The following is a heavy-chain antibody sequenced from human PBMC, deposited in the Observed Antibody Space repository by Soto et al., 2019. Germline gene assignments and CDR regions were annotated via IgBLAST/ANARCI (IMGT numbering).Heavy chain of an antibody. Sequence: QITLKESGPTLVKPTQTLTLTCTFSGFSLSTSGVGVGWIRQPPGKALEWLALIYWDDDKRYSPSLKSRLTIXKXTXXNHTVLTMTNMDPVDTTTYYCAPRPYLFGYKSFVHWGQATLVTLSS. J-gene: IGHJ4*02. V-gene: IGHV2-5*02. CDR1: GFSLSTSGVG. CDR3: APRPYLFGYKSFVH. CDR2: IYWDDDK. D-gene: IGHD1-20*01.